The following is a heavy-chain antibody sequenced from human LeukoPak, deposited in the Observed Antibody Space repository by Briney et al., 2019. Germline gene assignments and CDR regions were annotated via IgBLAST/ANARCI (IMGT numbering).Heavy chain of an antibody. Sequence: GRSLRLSCAASGFTFDDYAMHWVRQAPGKGLEWVSGISWNSGSIGYADSVKGRFTISRDNAKNSLYLQMNSLRAEDTAVYYCARGVRIRFLEWLPPLGNYFDYWGQGTLVTVSS. CDR1: GFTFDDYA. V-gene: IGHV3-9*01. CDR3: ARGVRIRFLEWLPPLGNYFDY. D-gene: IGHD3-3*01. CDR2: ISWNSGSI. J-gene: IGHJ4*02.